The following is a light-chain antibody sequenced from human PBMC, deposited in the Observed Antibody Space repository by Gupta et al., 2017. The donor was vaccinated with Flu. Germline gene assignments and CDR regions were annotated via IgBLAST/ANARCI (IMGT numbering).Light chain of an antibody. CDR3: QQTQTFPRT. J-gene: IGKJ1*01. Sequence: DIQMTQFPSSVSASVGDRVTLTCRASQDISNGVVWYQQLPGKAPKILIFSASTLVSGVPSRFTGSGSGTEFTLTINSLQAEDFATYFCQQTQTFPRTFGQGTRLEVK. CDR1: QDISNG. V-gene: IGKV1-12*01. CDR2: SAS.